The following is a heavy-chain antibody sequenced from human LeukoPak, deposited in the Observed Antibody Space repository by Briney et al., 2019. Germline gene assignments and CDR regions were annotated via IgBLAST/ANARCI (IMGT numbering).Heavy chain of an antibody. D-gene: IGHD3-3*01. CDR2: ISSSSSYI. Sequence: GGSLRLSCAASGFTFSSYSMNWVRQAPGKGLEWVSSISSSSSYIYYADSVKGRFTISRDNAKNSLYLQMNSLRAEDTAVYYCARGPYDFWSGSLDFDYWGQGTLVTVSS. CDR1: GFTFSSYS. CDR3: ARGPYDFWSGSLDFDY. J-gene: IGHJ4*02. V-gene: IGHV3-21*01.